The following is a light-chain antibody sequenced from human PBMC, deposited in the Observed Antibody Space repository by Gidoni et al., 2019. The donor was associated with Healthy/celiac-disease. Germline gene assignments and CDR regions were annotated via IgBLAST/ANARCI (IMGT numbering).Light chain of an antibody. J-gene: IGLJ3*02. CDR3: QVWDSSSDHPGV. CDR2: DDS. V-gene: IGLV3-21*02. Sequence: SSVLPQPPSVSVAPGQTARITCGGNNIGSKSVHWYQQKPGQAPGLVVYDDSDRPSGIPERFSGSNSGNTATLTISRVEAGDEADYYCQVWDSSSDHPGVFGGGTKLTVL. CDR1: NIGSKS.